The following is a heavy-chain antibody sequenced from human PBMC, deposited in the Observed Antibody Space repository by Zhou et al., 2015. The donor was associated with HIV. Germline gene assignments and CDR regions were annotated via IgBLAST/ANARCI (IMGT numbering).Heavy chain of an antibody. CDR2: IIPILGIA. CDR3: ARASSGWSPLTGGPNWFGP. Sequence: QVQLVQSGAEVKKPGSSVKVSCKASGGTFSSYTISWVRQAPGQGLEWMGRIIPILGIANYAQKFQGRVTITADKSTSTAYMELSSLRSEDTAVYYCARASSGWSPLTGGPNWFGPLGPTGTRRSPSPQ. CDR1: GGTFSSYT. J-gene: IGHJ5*02. V-gene: IGHV1-69*02. D-gene: IGHD6-19*01.